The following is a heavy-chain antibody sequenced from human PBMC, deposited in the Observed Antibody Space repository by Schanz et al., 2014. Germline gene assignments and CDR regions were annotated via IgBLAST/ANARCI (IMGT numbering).Heavy chain of an antibody. V-gene: IGHV3-30*18. CDR3: AKGRFGELSAFDI. D-gene: IGHD3-10*01. CDR1: GFTLSSYG. Sequence: VQLLESGGGVVQPGRSLRLSCAASGFTLSSYGMHWVRQAPGKGLEWVAFVPFDGSQKFYADSVKGRFTISRDNSKNTVYLQMNSLRAEDTAVYYCAKGRFGELSAFDIWGQGTMVAVSA. J-gene: IGHJ3*02. CDR2: VPFDGSQK.